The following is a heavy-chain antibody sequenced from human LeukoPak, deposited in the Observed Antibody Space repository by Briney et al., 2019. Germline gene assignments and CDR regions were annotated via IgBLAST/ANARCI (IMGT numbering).Heavy chain of an antibody. CDR2: MNPNSGNT. CDR3: ERGGEYCSSTSCPNWFDP. J-gene: IGHJ5*02. CDR1: GYTSTSYD. V-gene: IGHV1-8*01. Sequence: ASVKVSCKASGYTSTSYDINWVRQATGQGLEWMGWMNPNSGNTGYAQKFQGRVTMTRNTSISTAYMELSSLRSEDTAVYYCERGGEYCSSTSCPNWFDPWGQGTLVTVSS. D-gene: IGHD2-2*01.